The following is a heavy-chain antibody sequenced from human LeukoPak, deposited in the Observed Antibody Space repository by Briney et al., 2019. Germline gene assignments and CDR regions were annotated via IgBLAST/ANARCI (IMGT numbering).Heavy chain of an antibody. CDR1: GFTFSDYW. CDR2: IKQDGSGK. Sequence: GGSLRLSCAASGFTFSDYWMSWVRQAPGKGLEWVANIKQDGSGKFYVDSVKGRFTIYRDNAKNSLYLQMSSLRAEDTAVYYCARGGVDAGYFDYWGQGTLVTVSS. V-gene: IGHV3-7*01. D-gene: IGHD3-16*01. CDR3: ARGGVDAGYFDY. J-gene: IGHJ4*02.